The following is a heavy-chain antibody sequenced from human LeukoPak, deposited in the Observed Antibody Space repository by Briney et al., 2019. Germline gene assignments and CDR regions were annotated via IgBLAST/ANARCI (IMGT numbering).Heavy chain of an antibody. J-gene: IGHJ4*02. D-gene: IGHD3-10*01. CDR1: GFTFSDYY. CDR2: ISSTSSYT. CDR3: ARAVGPYDY. Sequence: GGSLRLSCAASGFTFSDYYMSWIRQAPGKGLEWLSYISSTSSYTNYADSVKDRFTISRDNSKNTLYLQMNSLRAEDTGVYYCARAVGPYDYWGQGTLVTVSS. V-gene: IGHV3-11*06.